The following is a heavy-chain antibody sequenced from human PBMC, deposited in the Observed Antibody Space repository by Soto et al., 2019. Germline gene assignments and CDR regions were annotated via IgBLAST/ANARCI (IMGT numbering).Heavy chain of an antibody. Sequence: GGSLRLSCAASGFTFSSYAMSWVRQAPGKGLEWVSAISGSGGSTYYADSVKGRFTISRDNPKNTLYLQMNSLRAEDTAVYYCAKDPDSSGSGVSYYFDYWGQGTLVTVSS. V-gene: IGHV3-23*01. CDR1: GFTFSSYA. CDR2: ISGSGGST. D-gene: IGHD6-19*01. J-gene: IGHJ4*02. CDR3: AKDPDSSGSGVSYYFDY.